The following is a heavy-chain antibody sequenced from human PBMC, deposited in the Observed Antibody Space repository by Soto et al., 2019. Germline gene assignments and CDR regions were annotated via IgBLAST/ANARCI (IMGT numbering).Heavy chain of an antibody. CDR2: INHSGST. CDR1: GVSFSGYY. D-gene: IGHD3-10*01. Sequence: SETLSLTCAVYGVSFSGYYWSWIRQPPGKGLEWIGEINHSGSTNYNPSLKSRVTISVDTSKNQFSLKLSSVTAADTAVYYCARKRITMVRGVITNNWFDPWGQGTLVTVSS. J-gene: IGHJ5*02. V-gene: IGHV4-34*01. CDR3: ARKRITMVRGVITNNWFDP.